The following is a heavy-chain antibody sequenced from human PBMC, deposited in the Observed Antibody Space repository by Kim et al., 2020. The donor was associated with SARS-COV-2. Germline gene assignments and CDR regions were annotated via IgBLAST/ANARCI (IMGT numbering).Heavy chain of an antibody. CDR1: GFTFSNYV. V-gene: IGHV3-23*01. D-gene: IGHD6-13*01. CDR2: ITGSSGGT. Sequence: GGSLRLSCAASGFTFSNYVMTWVRQAPGKGLEWVSAITGSSGGTYYADSVKGRFTISRDNSKSTLYLQMNSLRADDTAVFYCGMGGRAAATVDYWGQGTLVTVSS. J-gene: IGHJ4*02. CDR3: GMGGRAAATVDY.